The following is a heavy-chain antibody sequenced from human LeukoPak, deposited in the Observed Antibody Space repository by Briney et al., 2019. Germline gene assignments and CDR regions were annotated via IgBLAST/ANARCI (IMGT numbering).Heavy chain of an antibody. CDR1: GFTFSSYG. J-gene: IGHJ3*02. D-gene: IGHD2-15*01. V-gene: IGHV3-30*18. CDR3: AKLFRHLYCSGGSCYSGAFDI. CDR2: ISYDGSNK. Sequence: GRSLRLSCAASGFTFSSYGMHWVRQAPGKGLEWVAVISYDGSNKYYADSVKGRFTISRDNSKNTLYLQMNSLRAEDTAVYYCAKLFRHLYCSGGSCYSGAFDIWGQGTMVTVSS.